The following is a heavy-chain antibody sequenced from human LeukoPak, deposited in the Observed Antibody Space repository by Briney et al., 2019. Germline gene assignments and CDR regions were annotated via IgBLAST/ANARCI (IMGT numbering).Heavy chain of an antibody. D-gene: IGHD3-10*01. CDR1: GGSISSGDYY. V-gene: IGHV4-39*01. CDR3: ARMGSMVRGVRDWYFDL. Sequence: SQTLSLTCTVSGGSISSGDYYWSWIRQPPGKGLEWIGSIYYSGSTYYNPSLKSRVTISVDTSRNQFSLKLSSVTAADTAVYYCARMGSMVRGVRDWYFDLWGRGTLVTVSS. CDR2: IYYSGST. J-gene: IGHJ2*01.